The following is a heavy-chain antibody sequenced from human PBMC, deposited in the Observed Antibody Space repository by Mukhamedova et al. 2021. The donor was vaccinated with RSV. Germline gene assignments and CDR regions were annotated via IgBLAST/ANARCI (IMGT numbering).Heavy chain of an antibody. CDR2: ISGSGGST. J-gene: IGHJ4*02. D-gene: IGHD2-2*01. Sequence: GKGLEWVSAISGSGGSTYYADSVMGRFTISRDNSKNTLYLQMNSLRAEDTAVYYCAKDRQPAANFAPYLTWGQGTLVTVSS. CDR3: AKDRQPAANFAPYLT. V-gene: IGHV3-23*01.